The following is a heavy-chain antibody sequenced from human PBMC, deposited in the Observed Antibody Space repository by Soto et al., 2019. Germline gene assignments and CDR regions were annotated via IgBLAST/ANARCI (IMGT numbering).Heavy chain of an antibody. Sequence: ESGGGVVQPGRSLRLSCAASGFTFSSYGMHWVRQAPGKGLEWVAVISYDGSNKYYADSVKGRFTISRDNSKNTLYLQMNSLRAEDTAVYYCAKGLYSSGWYAEDWGQGTLVTVSS. D-gene: IGHD6-19*01. CDR3: AKGLYSSGWYAED. CDR1: GFTFSSYG. J-gene: IGHJ4*02. V-gene: IGHV3-30*18. CDR2: ISYDGSNK.